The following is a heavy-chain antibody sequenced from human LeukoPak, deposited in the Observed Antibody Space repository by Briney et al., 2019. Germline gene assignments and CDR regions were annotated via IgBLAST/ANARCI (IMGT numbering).Heavy chain of an antibody. Sequence: GGSLRLSCAASGFTFSDYYMSWIRQAPGKGLEWVSYISSSGSTIYYADSVKGRFTISRDNAKNSLYLQMNSLRAEDTAVYYCARGELSPYDFPGRVDPWGQGTLVTVSS. CDR2: ISSSGSTI. D-gene: IGHD3-3*01. CDR3: ARGELSPYDFPGRVDP. V-gene: IGHV3-11*01. CDR1: GFTFSDYY. J-gene: IGHJ5*02.